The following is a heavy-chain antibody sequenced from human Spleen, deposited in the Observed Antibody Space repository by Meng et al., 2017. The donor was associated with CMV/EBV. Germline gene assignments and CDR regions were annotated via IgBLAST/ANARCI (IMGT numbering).Heavy chain of an antibody. CDR1: GFTFSSYA. V-gene: IGHV3-23*01. CDR2: ISGSGGST. J-gene: IGHJ4*02. D-gene: IGHD1-26*01. Sequence: GESLKISCAASGFTFSSYAMSWVRQALGKGLEWVSAISGSGGSTYYADSVKGRFTISRDNSKNTLYLQMNSLRAEDTAVYYCAKEFGATTPFFFDYWGQGTLVTVSS. CDR3: AKEFGATTPFFFDY.